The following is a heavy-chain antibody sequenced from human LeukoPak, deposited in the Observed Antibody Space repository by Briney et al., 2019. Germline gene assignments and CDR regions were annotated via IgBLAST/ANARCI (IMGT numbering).Heavy chain of an antibody. CDR1: GFTVSSNY. V-gene: IGHV3-53*01. J-gene: IGHJ6*02. D-gene: IGHD5-18*01. Sequence: GGSLRFSCAAPGFTVSSNYMSWVRQAPGKGLEWVSVIYSGGSTYYADSVKGRFTISRDNSKNTLYLQMNSLRAEDTAVYYCARDGYSYGRYYYYGMDVWGQGTTVTVSS. CDR3: ARDGYSYGRYYYYGMDV. CDR2: IYSGGST.